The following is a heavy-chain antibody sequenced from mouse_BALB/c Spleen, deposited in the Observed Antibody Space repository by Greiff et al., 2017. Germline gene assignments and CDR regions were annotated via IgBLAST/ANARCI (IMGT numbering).Heavy chain of an antibody. CDR2: ISSGGST. V-gene: IGHV5-6-5*01. J-gene: IGHJ4*01. CDR1: GFTFSSYA. D-gene: IGHD2-4*01. Sequence: EVKVVESGGGLVKPGGSLKLSCAASGFTFSSYAMSWVRQTPEKRLEWVASISSGGSTYYPDSVKGRFTISRDNARNILYLQMSSLRSEDTAMYYCARMITTDYYAMDYWGQGTSVTVSS. CDR3: ARMITTDYYAMDY.